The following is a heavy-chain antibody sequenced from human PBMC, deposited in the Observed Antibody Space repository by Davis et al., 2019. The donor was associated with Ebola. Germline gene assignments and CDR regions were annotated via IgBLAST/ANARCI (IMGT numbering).Heavy chain of an antibody. V-gene: IGHV7-4-1*02. CDR2: INTNTGNP. Sequence: AASVKVSCKASGYIFTSYGMNWVRQAPGQGREWMGWINTNTGNPTYAQGVTGRFVFSLDTSVSTAYLQIISLKAEDTAVYYCARVVAGAGSWYVAYWGQGTLVTVSS. J-gene: IGHJ4*02. CDR3: ARVVAGAGSWYVAY. CDR1: GYIFTSYG. D-gene: IGHD3-10*01.